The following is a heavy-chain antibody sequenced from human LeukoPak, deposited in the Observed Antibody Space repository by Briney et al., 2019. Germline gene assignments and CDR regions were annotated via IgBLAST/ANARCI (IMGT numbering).Heavy chain of an antibody. D-gene: IGHD1-26*01. CDR2: IYYSGST. CDR1: GYSISSGYY. J-gene: IGHJ3*02. V-gene: IGHV4-61*01. Sequence: SETLSLTCAVSGYSISSGYYWGWIRQPPGKGLEWIGYIYYSGSTNYNPSLKSRVTISVDTSKNQFSLKLSSVTAADTAVYYCASQWEDAFDIWGQGTMVTVSS. CDR3: ASQWEDAFDI.